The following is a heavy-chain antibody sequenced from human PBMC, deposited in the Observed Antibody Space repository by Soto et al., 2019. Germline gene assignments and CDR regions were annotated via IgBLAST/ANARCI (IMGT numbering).Heavy chain of an antibody. Sequence: KPSETLSLTCAVSGGSISSGGYSWSWIRQPPGKGLEWIGYIYHSGSTYYNPSLKSRVTISVDRSKNQFSLKLSSVTAADTAVYYCARGGAARRGVDYWGQGTLVTVSS. D-gene: IGHD6-6*01. CDR3: ARGGAARRGVDY. CDR2: IYHSGST. V-gene: IGHV4-30-2*01. J-gene: IGHJ4*02. CDR1: GGSISSGGYS.